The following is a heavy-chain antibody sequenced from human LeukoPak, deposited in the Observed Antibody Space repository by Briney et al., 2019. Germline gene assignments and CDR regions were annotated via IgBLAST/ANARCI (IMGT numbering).Heavy chain of an antibody. CDR3: ARQPSEYSGSSGNYYWYYMDV. V-gene: IGHV3-23*01. D-gene: IGHD6-6*01. Sequence: GGSLRLSCAASGFSFNSYAMSWARQAPGKGLEWVSRISSSGGGTYYADSVKGRFTISRDNSKNTLHLQMNTLRAEDTAVYYCARQPSEYSGSSGNYYWYYMDVWGKGTTVTVSS. J-gene: IGHJ6*03. CDR1: GFSFNSYA. CDR2: ISSSGGGT.